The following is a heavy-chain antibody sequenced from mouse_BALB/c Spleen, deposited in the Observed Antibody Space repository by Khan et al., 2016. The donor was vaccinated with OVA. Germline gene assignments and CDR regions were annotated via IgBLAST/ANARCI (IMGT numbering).Heavy chain of an antibody. CDR2: ISYSGNT. CDR1: GYSITSDYA. J-gene: IGHJ2*01. Sequence: EVELVESGPGLVKPSQSLSLTCTVTGYSITSDYAWNWIRQFPGNKLEWMGFISYSGNTKYNPSLKSRISMTRDTSKNQFFLQLNSVTPEDTATYYCARGYGGDFDYWGQGTTLIVSS. CDR3: ARGYGGDFDY. D-gene: IGHD2-10*02. V-gene: IGHV3-2*02.